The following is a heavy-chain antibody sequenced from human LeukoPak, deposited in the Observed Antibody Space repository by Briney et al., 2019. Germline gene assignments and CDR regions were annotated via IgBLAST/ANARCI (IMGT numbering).Heavy chain of an antibody. CDR3: ARENVNYYGSGSYLPTYYFDY. CDR2: IYYSGST. Sequence: PSETLSLTCTVSGGSISSSSYYWGWIRQPPGKGLEWIGSIYYSGSTYYNPSLKSRVTISVDTSKNQFSLKLSSVTAADTAVYYCARENVNYYGSGSYLPTYYFDYRGQGTLVTVSS. J-gene: IGHJ4*02. CDR1: GGSISSSSYY. V-gene: IGHV4-39*07. D-gene: IGHD3-10*01.